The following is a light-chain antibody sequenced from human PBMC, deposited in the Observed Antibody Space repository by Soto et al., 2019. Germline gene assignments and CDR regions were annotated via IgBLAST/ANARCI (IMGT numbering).Light chain of an antibody. CDR3: QQDNKYSYN. V-gene: IGKV1-5*03. Sequence: DIQMTQSPSTLSASVGDRVTITCRASQSISSWLAWYQQKPGKAPKLLIYKASSLGSGVPSRFSGSGSGNEITFTISNPQAYDFANYYCQQDNKYSYNFGQGTKLEIK. J-gene: IGKJ2*01. CDR1: QSISSW. CDR2: KAS.